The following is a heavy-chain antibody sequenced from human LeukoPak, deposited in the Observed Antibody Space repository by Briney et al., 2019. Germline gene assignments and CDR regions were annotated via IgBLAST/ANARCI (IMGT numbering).Heavy chain of an antibody. CDR2: IIPIFGTA. J-gene: IGHJ4*02. D-gene: IGHD3-22*01. CDR1: GGTFSSYA. CDR3: ARSDYDSSGYSDY. Sequence: ASVKVSCKASGGTFSSYAISWVRQAPGQGLEWMGEIIPIFGTANYAQKFQGRVTITTDESTSTAYMELSSLRSEDTAVYYCARSDYDSSGYSDYWGQGTLVTVSS. V-gene: IGHV1-69*05.